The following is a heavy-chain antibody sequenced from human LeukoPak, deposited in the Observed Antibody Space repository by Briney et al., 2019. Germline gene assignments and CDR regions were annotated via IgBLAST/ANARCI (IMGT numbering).Heavy chain of an antibody. Sequence: SQTLSLTCAISGDSVSSKSAAWIWIRQSPSRGLEWLGRTYYRSRWYNDYAVSVKSRITINPDTSKNQFSLQLNSVTPEDTAVYYCARSLRLGYCSSTSCYGAFDIWGQGTMVTVSS. CDR2: TYYRSRWYN. CDR1: GDSVSSKSAA. D-gene: IGHD2-2*01. J-gene: IGHJ3*02. V-gene: IGHV6-1*01. CDR3: ARSLRLGYCSSTSCYGAFDI.